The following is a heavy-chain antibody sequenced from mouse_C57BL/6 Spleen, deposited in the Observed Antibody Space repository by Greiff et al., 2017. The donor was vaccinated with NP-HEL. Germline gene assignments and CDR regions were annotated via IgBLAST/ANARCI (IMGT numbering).Heavy chain of an antibody. Sequence: QVQLKQSGAELVKPGASVKISCKASGYAFSSYWMNWVKQRPGKGLEWIGQIYPGDGDTNYNGKFKGKATLTADKSSSTAYMQLSSLTSEDSAVYFCARGEDYSNYVVAYWGQGTLVTVSA. V-gene: IGHV1-80*01. J-gene: IGHJ3*01. CDR2: IYPGDGDT. CDR3: ARGEDYSNYVVAY. D-gene: IGHD2-5*01. CDR1: GYAFSSYW.